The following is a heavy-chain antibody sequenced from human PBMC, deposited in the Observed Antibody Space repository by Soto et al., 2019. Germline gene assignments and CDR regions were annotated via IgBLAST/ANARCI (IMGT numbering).Heavy chain of an antibody. CDR2: MNPKSGNT. CDR3: ARAPVDRYSADYFDN. D-gene: IGHD5-12*01. Sequence: ASVKVSCKASGYTFTNNDINWVRQATGQRPEWMGWMNPKSGNTGYAQRFQGRVSMTRDNSITTAYMELRGLRSDDTAVYYCARAPVDRYSADYFDNWGQGTLVTVS. CDR1: GYTFTNND. V-gene: IGHV1-8*01. J-gene: IGHJ4*02.